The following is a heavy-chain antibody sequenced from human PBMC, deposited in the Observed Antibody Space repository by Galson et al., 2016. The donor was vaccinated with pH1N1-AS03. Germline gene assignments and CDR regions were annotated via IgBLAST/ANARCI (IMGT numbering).Heavy chain of an antibody. D-gene: IGHD2-21*02. CDR3: TRGCGGACPRGDS. J-gene: IGHJ4*02. CDR2: IRSKPYGGTA. Sequence: SLRLSCATSGFTSADHAMSWFRQAPGRGLEWVGFIRSKPYGGTADYAASVKDRFTLSRDDTKRIAYLQMDSLKIEDTGIYYCTRGCGGACPRGDSWGQGTLVTVSS. CDR1: GFTSADHA. V-gene: IGHV3-49*03.